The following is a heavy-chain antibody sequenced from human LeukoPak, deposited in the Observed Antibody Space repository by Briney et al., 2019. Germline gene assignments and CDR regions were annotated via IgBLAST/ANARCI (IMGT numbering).Heavy chain of an antibody. CDR1: GYTFTNFG. V-gene: IGHV1-18*01. D-gene: IGHD2-2*01. CDR2: ISAYNGYT. J-gene: IGHJ4*02. Sequence: GASVKVSCKGYGYTFTNFGITWVRQAPGQGLEWMGWISAYNGYTNYAQKLQGRVTTTTETSTSTVYMELRSLRFDDTAVYYCARDEGIVIVPGTHDYWGQGTLVTVSS. CDR3: ARDEGIVIVPGTHDY.